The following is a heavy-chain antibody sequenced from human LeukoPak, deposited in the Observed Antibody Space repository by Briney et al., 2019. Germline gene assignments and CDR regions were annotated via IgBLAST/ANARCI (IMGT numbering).Heavy chain of an antibody. V-gene: IGHV7-4-1*02. CDR1: GYTFTSYA. D-gene: IGHD6-13*01. CDR2: INTNTGNP. CDR3: ASIAAAGPYYYYGMDV. J-gene: IGHJ6*02. Sequence: ASVKVSCKASGYTFTSYAMNWVRQAPGQGLEWMGWINTNTGNPTYAQGFTGRFVFSLDTSVSTAYLQISSLKAEDTAVYYCASIAAAGPYYYYGMDVWGQGTTVTVSS.